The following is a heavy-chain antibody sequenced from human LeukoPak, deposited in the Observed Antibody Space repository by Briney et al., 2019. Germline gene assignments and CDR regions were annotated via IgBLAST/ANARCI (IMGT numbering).Heavy chain of an antibody. CDR2: MNPNSGNT. D-gene: IGHD3-3*01. Sequence: GASVKVSCKASGYTFTSYGINWVRQATGQGLEWMGWMNPNSGNTGYAQKFQGRVTMTRNTSISTAYMELSSLRSEDTAVYYCAREEGSITIFGVVKGMDVWGQGTTVTVSS. V-gene: IGHV1-8*02. CDR1: GYTFTSYG. CDR3: AREEGSITIFGVVKGMDV. J-gene: IGHJ6*02.